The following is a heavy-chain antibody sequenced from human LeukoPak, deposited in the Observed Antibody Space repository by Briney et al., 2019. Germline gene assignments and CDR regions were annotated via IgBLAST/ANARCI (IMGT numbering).Heavy chain of an antibody. D-gene: IGHD2-21*02. V-gene: IGHV3-23*01. J-gene: IGHJ4*02. CDR1: GFTVSSNY. CDR2: ISGSGGST. CDR3: ARDLVTADY. Sequence: GGSLRLSCAASGFTVSSNYMSWVRQAPGKGLEWVSAISGSGGSTYYADSVKGRFTISRDNAKNSLYLQMNSLRAEDTAVYYCARDLVTADYWGQGTLVTVSS.